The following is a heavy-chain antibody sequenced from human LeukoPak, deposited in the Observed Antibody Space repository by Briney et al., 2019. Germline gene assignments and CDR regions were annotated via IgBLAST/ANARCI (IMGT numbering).Heavy chain of an antibody. Sequence: PSETLSLICTVSGGSISSYYWSWIRQPAGKGLEWIGRIYTSGSTNYNPSLKSRVTMSVDTSKNQFSLKLSSVTAADTAVYYCARDGYSGSYLLFDYWGQGTLVTVSS. D-gene: IGHD1-26*01. J-gene: IGHJ4*02. V-gene: IGHV4-4*07. CDR1: GGSISSYY. CDR2: IYTSGST. CDR3: ARDGYSGSYLLFDY.